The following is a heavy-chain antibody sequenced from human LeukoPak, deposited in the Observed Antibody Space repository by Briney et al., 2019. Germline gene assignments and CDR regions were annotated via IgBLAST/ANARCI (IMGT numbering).Heavy chain of an antibody. CDR2: ILSTSTT. D-gene: IGHD4-17*01. CDR1: GFPFSASA. V-gene: IGHV3-23*01. J-gene: IGHJ5*02. Sequence: GGSLRLSCAASGFPFSASAMTWVRQAPGKGLEWVSHILSTSTTYYADSVRGRFTISRDNSKNTLYLLMTSLRADDTAVYYCATVKYDYGDPVGWFDPWGQGTLVTVSS. CDR3: ATVKYDYGDPVGWFDP.